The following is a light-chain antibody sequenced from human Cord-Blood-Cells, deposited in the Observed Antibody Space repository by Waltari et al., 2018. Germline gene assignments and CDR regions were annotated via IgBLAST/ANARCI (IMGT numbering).Light chain of an antibody. CDR3: SSYTSSSTYV. CDR2: EVS. J-gene: IGLJ1*01. V-gene: IGLV2-14*01. CDR1: RSDVGGYNY. Sequence: QSALTQPASVSGSPGQSITISCTGTRSDVGGYNYVSWYQQHPGKAHKLMIYEVSNRPSGVSNRVSGSKSGNTASLTISGLQAEDEADYYCSSYTSSSTYVFGTGTKVTVL.